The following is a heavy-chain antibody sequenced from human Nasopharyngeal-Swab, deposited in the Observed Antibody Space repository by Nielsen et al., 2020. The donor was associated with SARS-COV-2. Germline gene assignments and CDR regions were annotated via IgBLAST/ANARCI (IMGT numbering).Heavy chain of an antibody. J-gene: IGHJ3*02. V-gene: IGHV2-26*01. D-gene: IGHD3-3*01. Sequence: SGPTLVKPTETLTLTCTVSGFSLNNARLGVSWIRQPPGKALEWLALIFSNDEKSYSTSLKSRLTISKDTSKSQVVLTMTNMDPVDTATYYCARSPGDFWSGYYPPHHVWYAFDIWGQGTMVTVSS. CDR3: ARSPGDFWSGYYPPHHVWYAFDI. CDR2: IFSNDEK. CDR1: GFSLNNARLG.